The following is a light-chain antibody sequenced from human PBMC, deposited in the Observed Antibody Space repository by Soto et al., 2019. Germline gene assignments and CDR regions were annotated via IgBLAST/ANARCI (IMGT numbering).Light chain of an antibody. Sequence: QSALTQPPSASGSPGQSVAISCTGTSSDVGGYNYVSWYQQHPGKAPKLIIYEVTKRPSGVPDRFSGSKSGNTASLTVSGLQAEDEANYYCSSYAGITNLVFGGGTKVTVL. CDR3: SSYAGITNLV. CDR2: EVT. CDR1: SSDVGGYNY. J-gene: IGLJ3*02. V-gene: IGLV2-8*01.